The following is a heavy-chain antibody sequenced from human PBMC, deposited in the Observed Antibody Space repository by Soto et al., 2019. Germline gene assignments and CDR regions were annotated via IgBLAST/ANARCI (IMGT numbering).Heavy chain of an antibody. J-gene: IGHJ3*02. CDR1: GDSISSGSYY. V-gene: IGHV4-39*01. Sequence: SETLSLTCTVSGDSISSGSYYWDWIRQPPGKGLEWIGSIYYSGSTYYNPSLKSRVTISVDTSKNQFSLKLSSVTAAYTAVYYCASPHYDSSGYLSIWGQGTMVTVSS. D-gene: IGHD3-22*01. CDR2: IYYSGST. CDR3: ASPHYDSSGYLSI.